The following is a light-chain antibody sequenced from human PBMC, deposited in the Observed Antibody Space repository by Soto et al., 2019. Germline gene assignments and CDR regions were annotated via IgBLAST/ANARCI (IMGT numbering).Light chain of an antibody. CDR2: GAS. V-gene: IGKV3-20*01. CDR3: QQYNSARRS. Sequence: IVLERSPRTLSLSPRERATLSCRVGQSVCSSSLAWYQQKPGQAPRLLIYGASSRATGIPDRFSGSGSWTDFTLTISSLQPEDVATYYCQQYNSARRSFGQGTKVEIK. J-gene: IGKJ1*01. CDR1: QSVCSSS.